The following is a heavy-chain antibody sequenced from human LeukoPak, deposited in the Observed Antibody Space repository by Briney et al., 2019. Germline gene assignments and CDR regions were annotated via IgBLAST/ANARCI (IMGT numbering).Heavy chain of an antibody. CDR2: IKQDGSEK. J-gene: IGHJ4*02. D-gene: IGHD6-13*01. CDR1: GFTFSSYW. V-gene: IGHV3-7*03. CDR3: ARDTPDSSSLNGY. Sequence: GGSLRLSCAASGFTFSSYWMSWVRQAPGKGLEWVANIKQDGSEKYYVDSVKGRFTISRDNAKNSLYLQMNSLRAEDTAVYYCARDTPDSSSLNGYWGQGTLVTVSS.